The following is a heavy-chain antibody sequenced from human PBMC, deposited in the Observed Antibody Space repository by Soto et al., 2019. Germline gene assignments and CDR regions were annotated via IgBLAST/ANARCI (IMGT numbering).Heavy chain of an antibody. Sequence: QLQLQESGPGLVKPSETLSLTCSVSGGSISSTNYYWAWIRQPPGKGLEWIGSIFYTGTIYYNPSLRSRVTISVDTSKNQFSLKLSSVTAADTAVYYCARRPYGAFFQHWGQGTLVTVSS. CDR2: IFYTGTI. CDR3: ARRPYGAFFQH. D-gene: IGHD4-17*01. CDR1: GGSISSTNYY. J-gene: IGHJ1*01. V-gene: IGHV4-39*01.